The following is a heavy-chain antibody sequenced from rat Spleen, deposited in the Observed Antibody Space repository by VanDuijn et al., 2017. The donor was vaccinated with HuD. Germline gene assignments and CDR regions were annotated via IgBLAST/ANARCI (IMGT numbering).Heavy chain of an antibody. Sequence: EVQLVESGGGLVQPGRSLKLSCAASGFTFSDYYMAWVRQAPTKGLEWVATISYDGSSTYYRDSVKGRFTISRDDAKSTLYLQMDSLRSEDTATYYCARHGTINTMVRYYFDYWGQGDMVTVSS. CDR1: GFTFSDYY. J-gene: IGHJ2*01. V-gene: IGHV5-7*01. CDR3: ARHGTINTMVRYYFDY. CDR2: ISYDGSST. D-gene: IGHD1-1*01.